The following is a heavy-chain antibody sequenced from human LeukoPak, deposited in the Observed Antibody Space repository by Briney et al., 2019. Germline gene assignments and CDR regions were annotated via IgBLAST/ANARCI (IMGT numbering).Heavy chain of an antibody. J-gene: IGHJ4*02. CDR2: ISYDESNK. CDR3: ARETGSAVGSTDFDY. CDR1: GFTFSSYA. Sequence: SGGSLRLSCAASGFTFSSYAMHWVRQAPGKGLEWAAVISYDESNKYYADSVKGRFTISRDNSKNTMYLQMNSLRTGDTAVYYCARETGSAVGSTDFDYWGQGTLVTVSS. V-gene: IGHV3-30-3*01. D-gene: IGHD4-17*01.